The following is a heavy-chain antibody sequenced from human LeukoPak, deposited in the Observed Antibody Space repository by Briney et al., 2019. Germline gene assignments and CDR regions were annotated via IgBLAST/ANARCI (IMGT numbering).Heavy chain of an antibody. CDR2: IYTSGST. J-gene: IGHJ6*03. D-gene: IGHD2-2*01. V-gene: IGHV4-4*07. Sequence: SETLSLTCTVSGGSISSYYWSWIRQPAGKGLEWIGRIYTSGSTNYNPSLKSRVTMSVDTSKNQFSLKLSSVTAADTAVYYCARDHTYQLLWPPYYYYYYMDVWGKGTTVTVSS. CDR3: ARDHTYQLLWPPYYYYYYMDV. CDR1: GGSISSYY.